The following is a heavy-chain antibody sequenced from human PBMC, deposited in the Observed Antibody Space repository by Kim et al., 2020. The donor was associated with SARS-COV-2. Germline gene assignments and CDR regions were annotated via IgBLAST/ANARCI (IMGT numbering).Heavy chain of an antibody. J-gene: IGHJ6*02. CDR2: ISYDGSNK. D-gene: IGHD6-19*01. CDR1: GFTFSSYA. Sequence: GGSLRLSCAASGFTFSSYAMHWVRQAPGKGLEWVAVISYDGSNKYYADSVKGRFTISRDNSKNTLYLQMNSLRAEDTAVYYCASPGQYSSGWYLGYGMDVWGQGTTVTVSS. V-gene: IGHV3-30*04. CDR3: ASPGQYSSGWYLGYGMDV.